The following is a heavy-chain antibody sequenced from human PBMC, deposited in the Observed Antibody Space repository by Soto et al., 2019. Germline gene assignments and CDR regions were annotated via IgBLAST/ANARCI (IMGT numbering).Heavy chain of an antibody. D-gene: IGHD6-19*01. CDR3: ARSSSFAVSFDY. CDR1: GGSISSSSYY. J-gene: IGHJ4*02. V-gene: IGHV4-39*01. CDR2: IYYSGST. Sequence: PSETLSLTCTVSGGSISSSSYYWGWIRQPPGKGLEWIGSIYYSGSTYYNPSLKSRVTISVDTSKNQFSLKLSSVTAADTAVYYCARSSSFAVSFDYWGQGTLVPVSS.